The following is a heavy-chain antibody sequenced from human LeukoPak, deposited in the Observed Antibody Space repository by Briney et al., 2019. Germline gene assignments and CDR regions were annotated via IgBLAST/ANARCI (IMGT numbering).Heavy chain of an antibody. CDR3: AGGTEGYYIDV. CDR2: IYHSGST. CDR1: GYSISSGYY. D-gene: IGHD1-1*01. V-gene: IGHV4-38-2*02. Sequence: SETLSLTCTVSGYSISSGYYWGWIRQPPGKGLEWIGSIYHSGSTYYNPSLKSRVTISVDTSKNQFSLKLSSVTAADTAVYYCAGGTEGYYIDVWGKGTTVTVSS. J-gene: IGHJ6*03.